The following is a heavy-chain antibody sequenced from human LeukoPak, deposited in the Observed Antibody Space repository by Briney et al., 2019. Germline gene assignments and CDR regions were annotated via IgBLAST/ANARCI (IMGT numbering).Heavy chain of an antibody. CDR3: ARDLRTASYSIFDY. CDR1: GGSISSHY. Sequence: PSETLSLTCTVSGGSISSHYWSWIRQPPGKGLEWIGHIYYSGSTNYNPSLKSRVTMSIDTSKNQFSLILTSVTAADTAVYYCARDLRTASYSIFDYWGQGTLATVSS. D-gene: IGHD2-15*01. J-gene: IGHJ4*02. CDR2: IYYSGST. V-gene: IGHV4-59*11.